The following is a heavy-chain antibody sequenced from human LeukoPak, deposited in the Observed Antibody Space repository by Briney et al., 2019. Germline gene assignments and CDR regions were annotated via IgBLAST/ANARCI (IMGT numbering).Heavy chain of an antibody. CDR3: ARVNSGRVMYYFDY. Sequence: ASVRVSCKASGYTFTSYAMHWVRQAPGQRLEWMGWINAGNGNTKYSQKFQGRVTITRDTSASTAYMELSSLRSEDTAVYYCARVNSGRVMYYFDYWGQGTLVTVSS. V-gene: IGHV1-3*01. D-gene: IGHD5-12*01. J-gene: IGHJ4*02. CDR1: GYTFTSYA. CDR2: INAGNGNT.